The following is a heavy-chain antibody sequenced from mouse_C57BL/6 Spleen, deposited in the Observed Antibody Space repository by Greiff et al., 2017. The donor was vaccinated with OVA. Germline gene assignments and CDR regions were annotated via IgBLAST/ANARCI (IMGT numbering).Heavy chain of an antibody. CDR3: TRIYYDY. V-gene: IGHV1-15*01. Sequence: VQLVESGAELVRPGASVTLSCKASGYTFTDYEMHWVKQTPVHGLEWIGAIDPETGGTAYNQKFKGKAILTADKSSSTAYMELRSLTSEDSAFYYCTRIYYDYWGQGTTLTVSS. J-gene: IGHJ2*01. CDR1: GYTFTDYE. D-gene: IGHD1-1*01. CDR2: IDPETGGT.